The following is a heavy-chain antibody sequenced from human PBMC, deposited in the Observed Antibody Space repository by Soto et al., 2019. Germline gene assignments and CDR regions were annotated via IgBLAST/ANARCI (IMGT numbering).Heavy chain of an antibody. J-gene: IGHJ4*02. CDR1: GFTLSNAG. V-gene: IGHV3-15*01. Sequence: EVQLVESGGGLVKPGGSLRLSCAASGFTLSNAGMNWVRQAPGKGLEWVGSIKTKTEGGIIDYAAPVKGRFTISRDDSKNTLYLQMDSLKAEDTAGSYWGEIAVSHTGDYWGQGTLVTVSS. CDR3: GEIAVSHTGDY. D-gene: IGHD6-19*01. CDR2: IKTKTEGGII.